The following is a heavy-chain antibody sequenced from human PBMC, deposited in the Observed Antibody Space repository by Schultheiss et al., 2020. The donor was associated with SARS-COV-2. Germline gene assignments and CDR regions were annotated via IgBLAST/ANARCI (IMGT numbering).Heavy chain of an antibody. V-gene: IGHV3-30*03. CDR2: ISYDGSNK. CDR3: ARAKIPIVVVPAAMGLGYYYGMDV. CDR1: GFTFSSYG. Sequence: GGSLRLSCAASGFTFSSYGMHWVRQAPGKGLEWVAVISYDGSNKYYADSVKGRFTISRDNSKNTLYLQMNSLRAEDTAVYYCARAKIPIVVVPAAMGLGYYYGMDVWGQGTTVTVSS. D-gene: IGHD2-2*01. J-gene: IGHJ6*02.